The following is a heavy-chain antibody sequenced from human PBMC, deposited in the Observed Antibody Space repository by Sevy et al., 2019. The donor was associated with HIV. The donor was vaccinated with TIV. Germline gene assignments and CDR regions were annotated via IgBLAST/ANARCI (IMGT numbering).Heavy chain of an antibody. CDR2: ISGGDEST. CDR1: GFIFSDYA. Sequence: GGSLRLSCAASGFIFSDYAMSWVRQAPGKGLEWVSSISGGDESTYYADAVKGRFTVSRDNSKNTLYLQMKTLRAEDTALYYCAKFGDYYDRGGYYWYVDFWGRGTLVTVSS. J-gene: IGHJ2*01. D-gene: IGHD3-22*01. CDR3: AKFGDYYDRGGYYWYVDF. V-gene: IGHV3-23*01.